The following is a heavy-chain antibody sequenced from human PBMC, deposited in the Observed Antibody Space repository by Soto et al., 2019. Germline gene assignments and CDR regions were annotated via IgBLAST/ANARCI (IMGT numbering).Heavy chain of an antibody. D-gene: IGHD3-3*01. CDR3: ARGGRITIFGVVIPNMDV. CDR1: GGSISSYS. Sequence: QVQLQESGPGLVKPSETLSLTCTVSGGSISSYSWSWIRQPPGKGLEWIGYIYYSGSTNYNPSLKSRVTISVDTSKNQFSLKLSSVTAADTAVYYCARGGRITIFGVVIPNMDVWGKGTTVTVSS. CDR2: IYYSGST. J-gene: IGHJ6*03. V-gene: IGHV4-59*01.